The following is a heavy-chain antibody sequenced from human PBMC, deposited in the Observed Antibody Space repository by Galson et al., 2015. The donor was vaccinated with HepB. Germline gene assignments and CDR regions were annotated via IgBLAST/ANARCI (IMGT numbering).Heavy chain of an antibody. CDR3: ARGEVDYDILTGYSYKWFDP. V-gene: IGHV1-46*01. Sequence: SVKVSCKASGYTFINYYIHWVRQTPGQGLEWMGIINPNGGSTGYAQKFQGRITVTRDTSTSTVNMELRNLKRDDTAVYYCARGEVDYDILTGYSYKWFDPWGQGTLVTVSS. J-gene: IGHJ5*02. CDR2: INPNGGST. CDR1: GYTFINYY. D-gene: IGHD3-9*01.